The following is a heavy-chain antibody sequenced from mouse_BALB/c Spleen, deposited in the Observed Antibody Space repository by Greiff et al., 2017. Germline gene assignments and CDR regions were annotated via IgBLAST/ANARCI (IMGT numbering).Heavy chain of an antibody. V-gene: IGHV5-4*02. Sequence: EVMLVESGGGLVKPGGSLKLSCAASGFTFSDYYMYWVRQTPEKRLEWVATISDGGSYTYCPDSVKGRFTISRDNAKNNLYLQMSSLKSEDTAMYYCARVYYDYAMDYWGQGTSVTVSS. CDR2: ISDGGSYT. CDR1: GFTFSDYY. D-gene: IGHD2-4*01. J-gene: IGHJ4*01. CDR3: ARVYYDYAMDY.